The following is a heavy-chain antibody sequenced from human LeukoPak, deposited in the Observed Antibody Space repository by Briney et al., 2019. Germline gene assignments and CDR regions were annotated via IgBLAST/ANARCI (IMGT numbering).Heavy chain of an antibody. CDR2: ISAYNGNT. Sequence: ASVKVSCKASGYTFTSYGSSWVRQAPGQGLEWMGWISAYNGNTNYAQRLQGRVTMTTDTSTSTAYMELRSLRSDDTAVYYCARVIRSSSWYPDAFDIWGQGTMVTVSS. CDR3: ARVIRSSSWYPDAFDI. CDR1: GYTFTSYG. V-gene: IGHV1-18*01. D-gene: IGHD6-13*01. J-gene: IGHJ3*02.